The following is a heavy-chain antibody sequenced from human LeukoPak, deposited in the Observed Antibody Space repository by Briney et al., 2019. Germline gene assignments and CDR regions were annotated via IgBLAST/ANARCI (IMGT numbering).Heavy chain of an antibody. CDR3: ARDTLRGYSGYDSRPDY. CDR2: INTNTGNP. D-gene: IGHD5-12*01. CDR1: GYTFTGYY. Sequence: GASVKVSCKASGYTFTGYYMHWVRQAPGQGLEWMGLINTNTGNPTYAQGFTGRFVFSLDTSVSTAYLQISSLKAEDTAVYYCARDTLRGYSGYDSRPDYWGQGTLVTVSS. J-gene: IGHJ4*02. V-gene: IGHV7-4-1*02.